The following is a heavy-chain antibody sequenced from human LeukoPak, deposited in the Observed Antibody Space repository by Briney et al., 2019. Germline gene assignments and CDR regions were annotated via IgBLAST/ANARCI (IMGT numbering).Heavy chain of an antibody. Sequence: PGGSLRLSCAASGFTFSNYWMHWVRQAPGKGLVWVSRINSDGINTSYADSVKGRFTISRDNAKNTLNLQMNSLRAEDTAVYYCARATPQSSSSFDYWGQGTLVTVSS. CDR2: INSDGINT. CDR3: ARATPQSSSSFDY. D-gene: IGHD6-19*01. J-gene: IGHJ4*02. V-gene: IGHV3-74*01. CDR1: GFTFSNYW.